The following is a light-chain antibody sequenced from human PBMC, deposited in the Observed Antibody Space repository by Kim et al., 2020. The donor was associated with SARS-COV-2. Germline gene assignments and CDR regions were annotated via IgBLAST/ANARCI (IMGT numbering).Light chain of an antibody. Sequence: EIVLTQSPGTLSLSPGQRTTLSCRASQSVSSNYLAWYQQKPGQAPRLFMYGASGRAAGVPDRFSVSGSGTHFILTISRLEPEDFAVYFCQRYATSPYTFGQGTKLEI. CDR1: QSVSSNY. V-gene: IGKV3-20*01. CDR2: GAS. J-gene: IGKJ2*01. CDR3: QRYATSPYT.